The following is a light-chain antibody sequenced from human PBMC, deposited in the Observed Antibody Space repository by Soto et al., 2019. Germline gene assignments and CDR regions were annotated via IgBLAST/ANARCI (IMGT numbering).Light chain of an antibody. J-gene: IGKJ4*01. CDR3: HQFNDYPLT. Sequence: DIQLTQSPSFLSASVGDRVTITCRASQAISSYLAWYQQKPGKPPKLLIYGASTLQSDVPSRFSGSGSGTEFTLTVSSLQAEDSATYYCHQFNDYPLTFGGGTKVDIK. CDR1: QAISSY. CDR2: GAS. V-gene: IGKV1-9*01.